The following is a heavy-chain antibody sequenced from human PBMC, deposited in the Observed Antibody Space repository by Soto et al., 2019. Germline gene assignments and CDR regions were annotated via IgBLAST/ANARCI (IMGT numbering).Heavy chain of an antibody. D-gene: IGHD1-26*01. CDR2: IIPVCNAA. J-gene: IGHJ4*02. V-gene: IGHV1-69*06. Sequence: QVQLVQSGAEVQKPGSSVRVSCKVSGGTFGSHTFTWVRQAPGPGIEGMGEIIPVCNAASYAQMLQDRVTITEDRSATTVYLQQSRLTSADTATYYCERIETLTYHNTSGTDLDFWGQGTLVIVSS. CDR3: ERIETLTYHNTSGTDLDF. CDR1: GGTFGSHT.